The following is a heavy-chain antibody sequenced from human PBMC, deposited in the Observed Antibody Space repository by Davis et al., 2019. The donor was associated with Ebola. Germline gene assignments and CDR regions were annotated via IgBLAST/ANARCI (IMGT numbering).Heavy chain of an antibody. CDR1: GYTFKNYA. CDR3: ARYGTTGAGQPSMGLQGYYYYYGMDV. CDR2: INTNTGNP. V-gene: IGHV7-4-1*02. J-gene: IGHJ6*02. Sequence: AASVKVSCKASGYTFKNYAISWVRQAPGQGLEWMGWINTNTGNPTYAQGFTGRFVFSLDTSVSTAYLQISSLKAEDTAVYYCARYGTTGAGQPSMGLQGYYYYYGMDVWGQGTTVTVSS. D-gene: IGHD1-14*01.